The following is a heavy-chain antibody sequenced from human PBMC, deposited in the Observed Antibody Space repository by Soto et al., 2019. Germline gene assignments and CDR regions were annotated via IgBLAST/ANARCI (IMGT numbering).Heavy chain of an antibody. CDR3: ARAVFGNGDYAYYFDY. J-gene: IGHJ4*02. V-gene: IGHV4-34*01. Sequence: SETLSLTCAVYGGSFSGYYWSWIRQPPGKGLEWIGEINHSGSTNYNPSLKSRVTISVDTSKNQFSLKLSSVTAADTAVYYCARAVFGNGDYAYYFDYWGQGTLGTVSS. CDR1: GGSFSGYY. D-gene: IGHD4-17*01. CDR2: INHSGST.